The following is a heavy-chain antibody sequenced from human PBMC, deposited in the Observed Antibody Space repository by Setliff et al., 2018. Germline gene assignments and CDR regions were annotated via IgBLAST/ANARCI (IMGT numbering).Heavy chain of an antibody. D-gene: IGHD3-16*01. CDR2: INHRGFT. Sequence: ASETLSLTCAVSGDSISSGNWWSWVRQPPGERLEWIGEINHRGFTDYKPSLKSRLTMSVDTSRNQFSLNLGSVTAADTALYYCAIGGGYCDFFDCFPFDNWGQGFLVTVSS. CDR3: AIGGGYCDFFDCFPFDN. CDR1: GDSISSGNW. J-gene: IGHJ4*02. V-gene: IGHV4-4*02.